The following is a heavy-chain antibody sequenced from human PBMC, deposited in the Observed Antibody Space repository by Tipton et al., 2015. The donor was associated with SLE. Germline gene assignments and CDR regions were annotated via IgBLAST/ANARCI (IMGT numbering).Heavy chain of an antibody. CDR2: INSDGSST. Sequence: SLRLSCAASGFTFSSYWMHWVRQAPGKGLVWVSRINSDGSSTSYADSVKGRFTISRDNAKNTLYLQMNSLRGDDTAVYFCAKDLDSSGDYGLDDESFQHWGQGTLVTVSS. D-gene: IGHD2-21*02. CDR3: AKDLDSSGDYGLDDESFQH. V-gene: IGHV3-74*01. J-gene: IGHJ1*01. CDR1: GFTFSSYW.